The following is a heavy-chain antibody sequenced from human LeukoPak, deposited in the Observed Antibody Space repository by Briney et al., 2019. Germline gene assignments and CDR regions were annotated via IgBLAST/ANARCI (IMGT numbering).Heavy chain of an antibody. D-gene: IGHD3-22*01. V-gene: IGHV1-69*13. J-gene: IGHJ4*02. Sequence: SVKVSCKASGGTFSSYAISWVRQAPGQGLEWMGGIIPIFGTANYAQKFQGRVTITADESTSTAYMELGSLRSEDTAVYYCARGSYYDSSGYYKYYFDYWGQGTLVTVSS. CDR1: GGTFSSYA. CDR3: ARGSYYDSSGYYKYYFDY. CDR2: IIPIFGTA.